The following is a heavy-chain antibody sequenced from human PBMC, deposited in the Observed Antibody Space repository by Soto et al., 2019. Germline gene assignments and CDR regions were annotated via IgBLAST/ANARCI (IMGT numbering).Heavy chain of an antibody. CDR3: ARGATHGSSWYFWFDP. CDR1: GGTFSTYP. D-gene: IGHD6-13*01. CDR2: IIPLFVTT. Sequence: QVQLVQSGAEVRMPGSSVKVSCKASGGTFSTYPINWVRQAPGQGLEWMGGIIPLFVTTNYAQKFKGRVTITADESTSTAYMELSSLRAEDAAVYYCARGATHGSSWYFWFDPWGQGTLVTVSS. J-gene: IGHJ5*02. V-gene: IGHV1-69*01.